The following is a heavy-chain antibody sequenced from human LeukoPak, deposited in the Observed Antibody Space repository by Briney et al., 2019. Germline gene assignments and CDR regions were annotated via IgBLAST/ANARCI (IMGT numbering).Heavy chain of an antibody. V-gene: IGHV3-33*01. D-gene: IGHD3-22*01. CDR3: ARSNYDSSGYYPYGMDV. Sequence: GRSLRLSCAASGFTFSSYGMHWVRQAPGKGLEWVAVIWYDGSNKYYADSVKGRFTISRDNSKNTLYLQMNSLRAEDTAVYYCARSNYDSSGYYPYGMDVWGQGTTVTVS. CDR1: GFTFSSYG. CDR2: IWYDGSNK. J-gene: IGHJ6*02.